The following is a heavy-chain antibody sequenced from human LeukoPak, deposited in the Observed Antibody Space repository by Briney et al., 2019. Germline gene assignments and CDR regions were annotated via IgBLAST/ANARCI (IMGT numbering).Heavy chain of an antibody. CDR3: ARVLRGSVSPTFDY. Sequence: RVSVKVSCKASGYTFRNYAMHWVRQAPGQRLEWMGWINTGNGNAKYPQKFQDRVTITRDTSASTVYMELSSLRSEDTAVYYCARVLRGSVSPTFDYWGQGTLVTVSS. CDR1: GYTFRNYA. D-gene: IGHD3-10*01. V-gene: IGHV1-3*04. CDR2: INTGNGNA. J-gene: IGHJ4*02.